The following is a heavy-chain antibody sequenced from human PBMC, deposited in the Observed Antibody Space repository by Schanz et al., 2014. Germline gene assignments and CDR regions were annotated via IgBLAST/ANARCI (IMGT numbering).Heavy chain of an antibody. D-gene: IGHD3-10*01. CDR1: GFTFRSHA. CDR2: ISHDGSKK. CDR3: ARAQGVIRLYYGVDV. Sequence: QAQLVESGGGVVQPGRSLRLSCVASGFTFRSHAMHWVRQAPGKGLEWGAVISHDGSKKYYADSVKGRFTISRDNSMNTVYLQMNSLRSDDAAVYYCARAQGVIRLYYGVDVWGQGTTVTVSS. J-gene: IGHJ6*02. V-gene: IGHV3-30*11.